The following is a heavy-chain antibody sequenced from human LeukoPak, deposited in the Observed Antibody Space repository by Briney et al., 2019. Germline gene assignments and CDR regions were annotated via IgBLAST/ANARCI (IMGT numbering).Heavy chain of an antibody. CDR3: ARDPETGDRNYYYMDV. Sequence: QPGGSLRLSCAASGFTFSSYAMSWVRQAPGKGLEWVSVIYSGGSTYYADSVKGRFTISRDNSKNTLYLQMNSLRAEDTAVYYCARDPETGDRNYYYMDVWGKGTTVTVSS. J-gene: IGHJ6*03. CDR2: IYSGGST. CDR1: GFTFSSYA. V-gene: IGHV3-66*02. D-gene: IGHD7-27*01.